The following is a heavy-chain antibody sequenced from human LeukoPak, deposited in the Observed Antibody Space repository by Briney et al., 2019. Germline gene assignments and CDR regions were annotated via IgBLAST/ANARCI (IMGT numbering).Heavy chain of an antibody. Sequence: ASVKVSCKVSGYTLTELSMHWVRQAPGKGLEWMGGFDPEDGETIYAQRFQGRVTMTEDTSTDTAYMELSSLRSEDTAVYFCETDTAYDILTGYHRPFGYWGQGTLVTVSS. CDR2: FDPEDGET. V-gene: IGHV1-24*01. J-gene: IGHJ4*02. CDR1: GYTLTELS. CDR3: ETDTAYDILTGYHRPFGY. D-gene: IGHD3-9*01.